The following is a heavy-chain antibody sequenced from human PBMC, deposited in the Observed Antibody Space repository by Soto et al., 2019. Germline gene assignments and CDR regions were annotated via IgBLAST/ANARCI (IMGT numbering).Heavy chain of an antibody. J-gene: IGHJ6*02. D-gene: IGHD3-3*01. CDR1: GFTFSSYA. CDR3: ARDLGRGYDFWGGPYYYYGMDV. V-gene: IGHV3-30-3*01. Sequence: QVQLVESGGGVVQPGRSLRLSCAASGFTFSSYAMHWVRQAPGKGLEWVAGISYDGSNKYYADSVKGRFTISRDNSKNTLYLQMNSLRAEDTAVYYCARDLGRGYDFWGGPYYYYGMDVWGQGTTVTVSS. CDR2: ISYDGSNK.